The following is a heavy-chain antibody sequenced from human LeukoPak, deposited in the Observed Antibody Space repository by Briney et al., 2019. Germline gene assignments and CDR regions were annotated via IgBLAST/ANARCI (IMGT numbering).Heavy chain of an antibody. D-gene: IGHD3-10*01. V-gene: IGHV3-74*01. CDR3: ARAYYSGSGSYHFDY. J-gene: IGHJ4*02. CDR2: INSDGSST. CDR1: GFTFSSYW. Sequence: PGGSLRLSCAASGFTFSSYWMHWVRQAPGKGLVWVSRINSDGSSTSYADSVKGRFTISRDNAKNTLYLQMNSLRAGDTAVYYCARAYYSGSGSYHFDYWGPGTLVTVSS.